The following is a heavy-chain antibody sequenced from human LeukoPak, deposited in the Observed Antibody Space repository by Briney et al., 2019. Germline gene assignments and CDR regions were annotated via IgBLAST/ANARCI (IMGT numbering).Heavy chain of an antibody. J-gene: IGHJ5*02. CDR2: ISGSGGST. CDR3: AKGLTMIVEYNWFDP. V-gene: IGHV3-23*01. D-gene: IGHD3-22*01. Sequence: GGSLRLSCAASGFTFSSYAMSWVRQAPGKGLEWVSAISGSGGSTYYADSVKGRSTIPRDNSKHPLFQPMKSRRAEDTAVYYCAKGLTMIVEYNWFDPWGQGTLVTVSS. CDR1: GFTFSSYA.